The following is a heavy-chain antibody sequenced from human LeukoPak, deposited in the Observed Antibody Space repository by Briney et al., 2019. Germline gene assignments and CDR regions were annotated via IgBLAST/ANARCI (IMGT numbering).Heavy chain of an antibody. V-gene: IGHV1-46*01. CDR1: GYTFTSYY. CDR2: INPSGGST. J-gene: IGHJ5*02. Sequence: ASVKVSCKASGYTFTSYYMHWVRQAPGQGLEWMGIINPSGGSTSYAQKFQGRVTMTRDMSTSTDYMELSSLRSEDTAIYYCARDNSVGDNAWWYDPWGQGTLVTVSS. D-gene: IGHD1-26*01. CDR3: ARDNSVGDNAWWYDP.